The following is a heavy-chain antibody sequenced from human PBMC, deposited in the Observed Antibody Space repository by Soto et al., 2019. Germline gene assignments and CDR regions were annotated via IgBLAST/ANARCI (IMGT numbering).Heavy chain of an antibody. D-gene: IGHD6-19*01. V-gene: IGHV3-30-3*01. CDR2: ISYDGSNK. Sequence: GGSLRLSCAASGFTFSSYAMHWVRQAPGKGLEWVAVISYDGSNKYYADSVKGRFTISRDNSKNTLYLQMNSLRAEDTAVYYCAREKVAVAGTQIFYYYYGMDVWGQGTTVTVSS. CDR3: AREKVAVAGTQIFYYYYGMDV. CDR1: GFTFSSYA. J-gene: IGHJ6*02.